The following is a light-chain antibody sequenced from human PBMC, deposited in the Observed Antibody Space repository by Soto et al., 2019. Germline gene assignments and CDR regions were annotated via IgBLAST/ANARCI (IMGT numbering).Light chain of an antibody. CDR2: GAS. CDR1: QSVSSSY. V-gene: IGKV3-20*01. J-gene: IGKJ1*01. Sequence: EIVLTQSPGTLSLSPGERGTLSCSASQSVSSSYLAWYQQKPGQAPRLLIYGASSRATGIPDRFSGSGSGTDFTLTISRLEPEDFAVYYCQQYGSSSWTFGQGTKGDIK. CDR3: QQYGSSSWT.